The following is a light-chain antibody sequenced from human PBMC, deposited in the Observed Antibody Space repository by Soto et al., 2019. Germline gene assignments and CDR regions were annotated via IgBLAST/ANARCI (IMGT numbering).Light chain of an antibody. CDR2: AAS. CDR1: QSISSW. J-gene: IGKJ5*01. V-gene: IGKV1-12*01. Sequence: MTQSPATLSANIGDTVTITCRASQSISSWLAWYQQKPGKAPKLLIYAASSLQSGVPSRFSGSGSGTDFTLTISSLQPEDFATYYCQQANSFPITFGQGTRLEI. CDR3: QQANSFPIT.